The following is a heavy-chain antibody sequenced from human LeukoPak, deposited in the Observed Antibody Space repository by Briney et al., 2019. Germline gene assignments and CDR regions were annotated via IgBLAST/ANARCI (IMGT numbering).Heavy chain of an antibody. CDR1: GDSVSSGSAA. D-gene: IGHD7-27*01. V-gene: IGHV6-1*01. CDR2: TYYRSKWYN. Sequence: SQPLSLTCAISGDSVSSGSAAWNWIRQSPSRGLEWLGRTYYRSKWYNDYAISVKSRITINPDTSRNQFSLHLNSVTPEDTAVYYCTRLSTQLGTGCYYGMDVWGQGTTVTVSS. CDR3: TRLSTQLGTGCYYGMDV. J-gene: IGHJ6*02.